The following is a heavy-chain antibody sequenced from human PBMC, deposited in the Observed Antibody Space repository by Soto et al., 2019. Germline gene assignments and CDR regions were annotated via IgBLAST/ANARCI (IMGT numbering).Heavy chain of an antibody. V-gene: IGHV4-31*03. Sequence: QVQLQESGPGLVKPSQTLSLTCTVSGGSISSGGYYWSWIRQHPGKGLEWIGYIYYSGSTYYNPSLIRRVTISVDTSKNQFSSELISVTAADTAVYYCARGGGDSSGYYDYWGQGTLVTVSS. CDR3: ARGGGDSSGYYDY. D-gene: IGHD3-22*01. J-gene: IGHJ4*02. CDR2: IYYSGST. CDR1: GGSISSGGYY.